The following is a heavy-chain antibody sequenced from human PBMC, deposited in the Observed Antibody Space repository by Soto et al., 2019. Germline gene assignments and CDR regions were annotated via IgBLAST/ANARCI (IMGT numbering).Heavy chain of an antibody. J-gene: IGHJ4*02. D-gene: IGHD3-16*01. CDR1: GFTFTRYS. V-gene: IGHV3-64D*06. Sequence: PGGSLRLSCAASGFTFTRYSMNWVRQAPGKGLEYVSSISSNGGPTYYADSVKGRFTISRDNSKGTLYLQMSSLRTEDTAVYYCVRDRWVDYWGQGTLVTVSS. CDR2: ISSNGGPT. CDR3: VRDRWVDY.